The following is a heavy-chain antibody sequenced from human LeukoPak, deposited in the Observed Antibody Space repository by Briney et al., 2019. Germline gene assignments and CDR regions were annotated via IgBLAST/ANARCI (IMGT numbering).Heavy chain of an antibody. CDR2: IWYDGSNK. Sequence: GGSLRLSCAASGFTFSSYGMHWVRQAPGKGLEWVAVIWYDGSNKYYADSVKGRFTISRDNSKNTLYPQMNSLRAEDTAVYYCARDGEGYGFDYWGQGTLVTVSS. CDR1: GFTFSSYG. J-gene: IGHJ4*02. CDR3: ARDGEGYGFDY. V-gene: IGHV3-33*01. D-gene: IGHD5-12*01.